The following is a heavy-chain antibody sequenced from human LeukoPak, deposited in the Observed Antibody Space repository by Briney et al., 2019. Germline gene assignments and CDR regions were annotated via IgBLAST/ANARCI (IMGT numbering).Heavy chain of an antibody. J-gene: IGHJ4*02. CDR3: ARFGGYSSGWYPTNYFDY. V-gene: IGHV4-4*09. CDR2: IYTSGST. CDR1: GGSISSYY. Sequence: PSETLSLTCTVSGGSISSYYWSWIRQPPGKGLEWIGYIYTSGSTNYNPSLKSRVTISVDTSKNQFSLKLSSVTAADTAVYYCARFGGYSSGWYPTNYFDYWGQGTLVTVSS. D-gene: IGHD6-19*01.